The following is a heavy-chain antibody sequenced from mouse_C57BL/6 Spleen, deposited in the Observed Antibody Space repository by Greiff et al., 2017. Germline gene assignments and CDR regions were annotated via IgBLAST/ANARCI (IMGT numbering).Heavy chain of an antibody. Sequence: QVQLQQSGPELVKPGASVKISCKASGYAFSSSWMNWVQQRPGKGLEWIGRIYPGDGDTNYNGKFKGKATLTADKSSSTAYMQLSSLTSEDSAVYFCARVTYYYAMDYWGQGTSVTVSS. CDR2: IYPGDGDT. CDR1: GYAFSSSW. CDR3: ARVTYYYAMDY. D-gene: IGHD2-1*01. V-gene: IGHV1-82*01. J-gene: IGHJ4*01.